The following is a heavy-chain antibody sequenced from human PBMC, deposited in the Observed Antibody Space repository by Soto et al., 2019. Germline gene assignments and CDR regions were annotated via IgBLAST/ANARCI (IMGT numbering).Heavy chain of an antibody. V-gene: IGHV4-38-2*02. Sequence: SETLSLTCAVSGYSISSGYYWGWIRQPPGEGLEWIGSIYHSGSTYYNPSLKSRVTISVDTSKNQFSLKLSSVTAADTAVYYCARESIAARPYYYYGMDVWGQGTTVTVSS. CDR1: GYSISSGYY. CDR3: ARESIAARPYYYYGMDV. CDR2: IYHSGST. J-gene: IGHJ6*02. D-gene: IGHD6-6*01.